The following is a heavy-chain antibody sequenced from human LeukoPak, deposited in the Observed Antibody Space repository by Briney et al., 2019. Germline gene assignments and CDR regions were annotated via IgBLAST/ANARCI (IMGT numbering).Heavy chain of an antibody. J-gene: IGHJ4*02. CDR3: ARALGWASSRYPFDG. V-gene: IGHV4-39*01. CDR1: GGSISSSNYY. Sequence: SETLSLTCTVSGGSISSSNYYWGWIRQPPGKGLEGIGSMYYSGNTDYNPSLKSRVTISVDTSKNQFSLKVSSVTAADTAVYYCARALGWASSRYPFDGWGQGTLVTVSS. D-gene: IGHD3-16*02. CDR2: MYYSGNT.